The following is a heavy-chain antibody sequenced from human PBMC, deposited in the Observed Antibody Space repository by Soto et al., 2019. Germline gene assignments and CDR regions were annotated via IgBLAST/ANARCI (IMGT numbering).Heavy chain of an antibody. J-gene: IGHJ4*02. V-gene: IGHV3-7*01. Sequence: EVQVVESGGGLVQPGGSLSLSCAASGFTFTRYWMSWVRQAPGTGLEWVGNIKQDVSVTYYVDSVRGRFLISGDNAKNSVYLHMRSLTGEDTAVYYCASQRYYGEHDYWGQGTLVTGFS. D-gene: IGHD4-17*01. CDR2: IKQDVSVT. CDR3: ASQRYYGEHDY. CDR1: GFTFTRYW.